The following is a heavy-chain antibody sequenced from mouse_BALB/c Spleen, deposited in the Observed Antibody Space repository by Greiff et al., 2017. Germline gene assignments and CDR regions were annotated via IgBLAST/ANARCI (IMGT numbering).Heavy chain of an antibody. Sequence: EVQLVESGPGLVKPSQSLSLTCTVTGYSITSDYAWNWIRQFPGNKLEWMGYISYSGSTSYNPSLKSRISITRDTSKNQFFLQLNSVTTEDTATYYCARLLRGYAMDYWGQGTSVTVSS. CDR1: GYSITSDYA. CDR3: ARLLRGYAMDY. J-gene: IGHJ4*01. CDR2: ISYSGST. D-gene: IGHD1-1*01. V-gene: IGHV3-2*02.